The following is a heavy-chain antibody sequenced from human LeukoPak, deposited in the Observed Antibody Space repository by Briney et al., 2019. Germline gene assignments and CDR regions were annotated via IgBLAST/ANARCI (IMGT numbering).Heavy chain of an antibody. D-gene: IGHD5-12*01. V-gene: IGHV4-38-2*01. CDR1: GYSLSSGYY. J-gene: IGHJ4*02. CDR2: IYHSGST. CDR3: STSSVATKRFDY. Sequence: SETLSLTCAVSGYSLSSGYYWGWIRQPPGKGLEWIGSIYHSGSTYYNPSLKSRVTISVDTSKNQFSLKLSSVTAADTAVYYCSTSSVATKRFDYWGQGTLVTVSS.